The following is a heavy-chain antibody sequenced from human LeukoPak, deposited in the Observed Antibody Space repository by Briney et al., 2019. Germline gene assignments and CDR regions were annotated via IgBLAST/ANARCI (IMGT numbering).Heavy chain of an antibody. CDR2: ISYSGTT. CDR1: GGSISTSSYC. V-gene: IGHV4-39*01. D-gene: IGHD6-25*01. Sequence: SETLSLTCTVSGGSISTSSYCWGWIRQPPGKGLEWIGSISYSGTTYYNPSLKSRVTISVDTSNNQFSLRLTSVTAADTAAYFCARHPSSAWHADYWGHGTLVTVSS. CDR3: ARHPSSAWHADY. J-gene: IGHJ4*01.